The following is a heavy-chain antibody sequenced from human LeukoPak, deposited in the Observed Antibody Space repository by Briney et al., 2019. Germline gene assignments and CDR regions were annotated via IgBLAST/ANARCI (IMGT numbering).Heavy chain of an antibody. D-gene: IGHD6-6*01. CDR3: ARVREYSSSSWVDYYFDY. V-gene: IGHV3-20*04. CDR2: INWNGGST. CDR1: GFTFSDYY. Sequence: GGSLRLSCAASGFTFSDYYMGWIRQAPGKGLGGVSVINWNGGSTGYADSVKGRFTISRDNAKNSLYLQMNSLRAEDTALYYCARVREYSSSSWVDYYFDYWGQGTLVTVSS. J-gene: IGHJ4*02.